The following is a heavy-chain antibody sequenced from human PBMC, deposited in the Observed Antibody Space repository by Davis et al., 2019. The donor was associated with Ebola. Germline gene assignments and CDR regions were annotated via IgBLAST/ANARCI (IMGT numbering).Heavy chain of an antibody. CDR3: VKTPSSSWYRAKYYFDY. V-gene: IGHV3-23*01. CDR2: ISGSGSST. CDR1: GFTFTNYA. D-gene: IGHD6-13*01. Sequence: GESLKISCEASGFTFTNYAMSWVRQAPGKGLEWVSAISGSGSSTYYADSVKGRFTISRDNSKNTLYLQMSSLRAEDTAVYYCVKTPSSSWYRAKYYFDYWGQGTLVTVSS. J-gene: IGHJ4*02.